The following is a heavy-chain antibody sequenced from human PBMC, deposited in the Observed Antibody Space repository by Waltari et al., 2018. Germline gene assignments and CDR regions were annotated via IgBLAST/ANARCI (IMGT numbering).Heavy chain of an antibody. CDR3: ARERRGQSGWYYFDF. Sequence: EVQLVESGGGLVQPGGSLRLSCAASGISFSSFWMTWVRQAPGNGLECGANIKQDGSEEYYVDSVKGRFTISKDNAKNSLYLQMNSLRAEDTAVYFCARERRGQSGWYYFDFWGQGSLVTVSS. D-gene: IGHD6-19*01. CDR2: IKQDGSEE. V-gene: IGHV3-7*01. J-gene: IGHJ4*02. CDR1: GISFSSFW.